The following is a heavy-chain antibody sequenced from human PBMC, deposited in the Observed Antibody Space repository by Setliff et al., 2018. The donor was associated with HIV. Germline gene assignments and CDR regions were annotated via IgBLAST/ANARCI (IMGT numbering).Heavy chain of an antibody. Sequence: ASVKVSCKASGYTFVSCGISWVRQAPGQGLEWMGWISANNGKTKYAQKFQGRVTMTTDTSTFTAYMDLRSLKSDDTAVYYCARDGYFDWLLFDYWGQGTLVTVSS. CDR1: GYTFVSCG. J-gene: IGHJ4*02. CDR3: ARDGYFDWLLFDY. V-gene: IGHV1-18*01. D-gene: IGHD3-9*01. CDR2: ISANNGKT.